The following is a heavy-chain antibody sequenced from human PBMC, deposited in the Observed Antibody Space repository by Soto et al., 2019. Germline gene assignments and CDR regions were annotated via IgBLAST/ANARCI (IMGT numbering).Heavy chain of an antibody. CDR1: GFTFSSYW. CDR2: INSDGSST. Sequence: EVQLVESGGGLVQPGESLRLSCAASGFTFSSYWMHWVRQAPGKGLVWVSRINSDGSSTSYAGSVKGRFAISRDNAKNTLYLPMNSLRAEATAVYYCVRTSLVVAAATREAYWGQGTLVTVSS. J-gene: IGHJ4*02. D-gene: IGHD2-15*01. V-gene: IGHV3-74*01. CDR3: VRTSLVVAAATREAY.